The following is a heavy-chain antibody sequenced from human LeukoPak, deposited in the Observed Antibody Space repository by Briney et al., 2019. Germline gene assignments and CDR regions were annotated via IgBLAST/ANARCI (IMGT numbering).Heavy chain of an antibody. V-gene: IGHV1-18*01. CDR2: ISAYTGHT. D-gene: IGHD6-19*01. CDR1: GYTFPNYG. Sequence: ASVKVSCKASGYTFPNYGINWVRQAPGQGLEWMGWISAYTGHTDYAQKLQGRVTMTTDTSTTTAYVELRNLRSDDTAIYYCARSPAVASTRGDYWGQGTLVTVSS. CDR3: ARSPAVASTRGDY. J-gene: IGHJ4*02.